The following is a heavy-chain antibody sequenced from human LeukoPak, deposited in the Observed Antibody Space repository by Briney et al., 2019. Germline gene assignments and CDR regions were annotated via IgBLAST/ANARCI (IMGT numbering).Heavy chain of an antibody. CDR3: AKIPYGDYVLDYYYYMDV. J-gene: IGHJ6*03. D-gene: IGHD4-17*01. Sequence: TGGSMRLSCAVAGFTFSSYGMHWVRQAPGKVLEWVAFIRYDGSNKYYADSVKGRFTISRDNSKNTLYLQMYSLRAEDTAVYYCAKIPYGDYVLDYYYYMDVWGKGTTVTISS. V-gene: IGHV3-30*02. CDR2: IRYDGSNK. CDR1: GFTFSSYG.